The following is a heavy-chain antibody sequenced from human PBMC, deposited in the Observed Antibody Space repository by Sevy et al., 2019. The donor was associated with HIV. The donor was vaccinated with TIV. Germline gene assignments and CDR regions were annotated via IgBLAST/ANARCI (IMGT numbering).Heavy chain of an antibody. Sequence: ASVKVSCKASGYTFTSYGISWVRQAPGQGLEWMGWISAYNGNTNYAQKLQGRVTMTTDTSTSTAYMELRSLRSDDTAVYYCARVWLAGGYRDNYYYMDVWGKGTTVTVSS. V-gene: IGHV1-18*01. CDR2: ISAYNGNT. J-gene: IGHJ6*03. CDR3: ARVWLAGGYRDNYYYMDV. D-gene: IGHD5-18*01. CDR1: GYTFTSYG.